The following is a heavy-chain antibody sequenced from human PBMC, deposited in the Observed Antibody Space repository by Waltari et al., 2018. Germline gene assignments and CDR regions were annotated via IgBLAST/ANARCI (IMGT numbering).Heavy chain of an antibody. Sequence: QVQLVESGGGVVQPGRSLRLSCAASGFTFSSYGMHWVRQAPGKGLEWVAVISYDGSNKYYADSVKGRFTISRDNSKNTLYLQMNSLRAEDTAVYYCAKDVSWGIDSWCFDLWGRGTLVTVSS. D-gene: IGHD7-27*01. V-gene: IGHV3-30*18. J-gene: IGHJ2*01. CDR3: AKDVSWGIDSWCFDL. CDR1: GFTFSSYG. CDR2: ISYDGSNK.